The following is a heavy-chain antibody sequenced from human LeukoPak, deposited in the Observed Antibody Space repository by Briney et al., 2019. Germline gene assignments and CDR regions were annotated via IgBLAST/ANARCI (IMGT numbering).Heavy chain of an antibody. CDR3: ARIGTTFWELLHFDY. Sequence: ASVKVSCKASGYTFTSYGISWVRQAPGQGLEWMGWISAYNGNTNYAQKLQGRVTMTTDTSTSTAYMELRSLRSDDTAVYYCARIGTTFWELLHFDYWGQGTLVTVSS. CDR2: ISAYNGNT. D-gene: IGHD1-26*01. V-gene: IGHV1-18*01. CDR1: GYTFTSYG. J-gene: IGHJ4*02.